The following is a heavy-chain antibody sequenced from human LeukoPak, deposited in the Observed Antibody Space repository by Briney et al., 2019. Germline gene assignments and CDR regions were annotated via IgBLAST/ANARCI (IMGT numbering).Heavy chain of an antibody. CDR2: IFHSGST. D-gene: IGHD2-2*01. J-gene: IGHJ6*03. CDR3: ARDRKYCTSTTCHSSMDV. Sequence: SETLSLTCSVSSYSISSGYYWGWIRQPPGKGLEWIGSIFHSGSTYYNPSLKSRVTISVDTSKYQFSLKLTSVTAADTAVYYCARDRKYCTSTTCHSSMDVWGKGTTVTVSS. V-gene: IGHV4-38-2*02. CDR1: SYSISSGYY.